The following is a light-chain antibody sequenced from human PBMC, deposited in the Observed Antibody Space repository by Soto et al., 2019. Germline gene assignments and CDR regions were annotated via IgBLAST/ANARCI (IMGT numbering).Light chain of an antibody. CDR1: SSDVGGYNY. Sequence: QSALTQPASVSGSPGQSITMSCTGSSSDVGGYNYVSWYQQHPGKAPKLMIYDVSNRPSGVSNRFSGSKSGNTASLTISGLQAEDEADYYCSSYTSFYTLLFGGGTKLTVL. CDR2: DVS. CDR3: SSYTSFYTLL. V-gene: IGLV2-14*03. J-gene: IGLJ2*01.